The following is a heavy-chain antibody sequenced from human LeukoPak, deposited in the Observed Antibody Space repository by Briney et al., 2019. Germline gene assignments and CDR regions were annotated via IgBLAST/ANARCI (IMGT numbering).Heavy chain of an antibody. J-gene: IGHJ4*02. Sequence: GGSLRLSCAASGFTFASYGMHWVRHAPGKGLGWVALIRYDGTNKYYTDSVKGRFTISKDNSKNTLYLQMNSLRAEDTAVYYCTRNQGYCTGGGCYIDYWGQGTPVTVSS. CDR2: IRYDGTNK. CDR1: GFTFASYG. D-gene: IGHD2-8*02. CDR3: TRNQGYCTGGGCYIDY. V-gene: IGHV3-30*02.